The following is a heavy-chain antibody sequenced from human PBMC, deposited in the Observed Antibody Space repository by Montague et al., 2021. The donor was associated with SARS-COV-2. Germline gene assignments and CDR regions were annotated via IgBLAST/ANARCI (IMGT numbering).Heavy chain of an antibody. CDR1: GFTFSSYW. Sequence: SLRLSCAASGFTFSSYWMHWVRQAPGKGLEWVSRIKNDGSSASYADSXXGRFTISRDNAKNTLYLQMNNLRAEDTAVYYCARVINMRIIRHAYGMDVWGQGTTVTVSS. CDR2: IKNDGSSA. J-gene: IGHJ6*02. V-gene: IGHV3-74*01. D-gene: IGHD2-15*01. CDR3: ARVINMRIIRHAYGMDV.